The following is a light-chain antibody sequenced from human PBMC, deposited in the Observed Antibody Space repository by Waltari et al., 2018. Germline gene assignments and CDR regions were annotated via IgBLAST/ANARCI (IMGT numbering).Light chain of an antibody. CDR3: QSADNIGSFYV. Sequence: SYELTQSPSVSVSPGQTARITCSGEGLSNQFAYWYQQKAGQAPVAVIYTDSRRPSGIPARFSGSSSGTSVTLTISGVQPEDEADYYCQSADNIGSFYVFGPGTKVTVL. J-gene: IGLJ1*01. CDR2: TDS. CDR1: GLSNQF. V-gene: IGLV3-25*03.